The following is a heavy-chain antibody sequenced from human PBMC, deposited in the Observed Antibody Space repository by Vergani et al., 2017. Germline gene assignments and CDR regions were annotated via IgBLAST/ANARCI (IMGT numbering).Heavy chain of an antibody. J-gene: IGHJ6*03. V-gene: IGHV1-8*01. D-gene: IGHD4/OR15-4a*01. CDR3: ARSTDYPDDYVSSDYFRRTLDV. Sequence: QVQLVQSGAEVKKPGASVKVSCRASGYSFSSYDISWVRQATGQGLEWMGWMNPNSGTTGYAQKFQGRVTMTRNTSINTAYMWLSRLSFEDAAVYYCARSTDYPDDYVSSDYFRRTLDVWGKGTTVTVS. CDR2: MNPNSGTT. CDR1: GYSFSSYD.